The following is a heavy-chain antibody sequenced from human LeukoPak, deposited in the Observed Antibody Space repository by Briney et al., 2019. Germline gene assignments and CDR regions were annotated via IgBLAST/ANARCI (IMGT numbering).Heavy chain of an antibody. D-gene: IGHD5-12*01. Sequence: SETLSLTCAVYGGSFSGYYWSWIRQPPGKGLEWIGEINHSGSTNYNPSLKSRVTISVDTSKNQFSLKLSSVTAADTAVYYCARAPIGATFFDYGGQGPLVTVSS. CDR3: ARAPIGATFFDY. V-gene: IGHV4-34*01. CDR2: INHSGST. CDR1: GGSFSGYY. J-gene: IGHJ4*02.